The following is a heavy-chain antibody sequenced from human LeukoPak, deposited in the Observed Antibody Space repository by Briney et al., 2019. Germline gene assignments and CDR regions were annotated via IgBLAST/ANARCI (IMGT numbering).Heavy chain of an antibody. CDR3: ARGPYYYGSGSTGGDYFDY. V-gene: IGHV4-30-4*01. Sequence: PSETLSLTCTVSGGSISSGDYYWSWIRQPPGKGLEWIGYIYYSGSTYYNPSLKSRVTISVDTSKNQFSLKLSSVTAADTAVYYCARGPYYYGSGSTGGDYFDYWGQGTLVTVSS. CDR1: GGSISSGDYY. J-gene: IGHJ4*02. D-gene: IGHD3-10*01. CDR2: IYYSGST.